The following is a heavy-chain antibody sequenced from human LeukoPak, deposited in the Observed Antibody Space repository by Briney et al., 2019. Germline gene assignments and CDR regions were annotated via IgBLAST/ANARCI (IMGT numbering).Heavy chain of an antibody. J-gene: IGHJ5*02. CDR2: FDPEDSET. CDR3: ASISCDILTGYFYPNWFDP. Sequence: ASVKVSCKVSGYTLTELSMHWVRQAPGKGLEWMGGFDPEDSETIYAQKFQGRVTMTEDTSTDTAYMELSSLRSEDTAVYYCASISCDILTGYFYPNWFDPWGQGTLVTVSS. D-gene: IGHD3-9*01. V-gene: IGHV1-24*01. CDR1: GYTLTELS.